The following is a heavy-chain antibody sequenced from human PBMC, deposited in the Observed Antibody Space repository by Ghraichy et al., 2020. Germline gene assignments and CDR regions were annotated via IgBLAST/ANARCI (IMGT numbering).Heavy chain of an antibody. J-gene: IGHJ6*03. CDR2: ISGSGGST. CDR1: GFTFSSYA. V-gene: IGHV3-23*01. Sequence: GGSLRLSCAASGFTFSSYAMSWVRQAPGKGLEWVSAISGSGGSTYYADSVKGRFTISRDNSKNTLYLQMNSLRAEDTAVYYCANGGEYSSSWGNYLGYFYYYYMDVWGKGTTVTVSS. D-gene: IGHD6-6*01. CDR3: ANGGEYSSSWGNYLGYFYYYYMDV.